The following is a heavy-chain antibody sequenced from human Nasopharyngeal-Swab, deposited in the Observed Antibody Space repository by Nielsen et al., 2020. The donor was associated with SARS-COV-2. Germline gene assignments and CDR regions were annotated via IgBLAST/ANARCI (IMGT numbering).Heavy chain of an antibody. J-gene: IGHJ4*02. D-gene: IGHD3-22*01. V-gene: IGHV3-48*04. CDR1: GFTFSPYT. Sequence: GGSLRLSCATSGFTFSPYTMTWVRQAPGKVLQWISYITSGNSVQYADSVRGRFTISRDNAKNSLYLQMNSLTAEDTAVYYCATRPADTNYYAVFDYWGQGTLVTVSS. CDR2: ITSGNSV. CDR3: ATRPADTNYYAVFDY.